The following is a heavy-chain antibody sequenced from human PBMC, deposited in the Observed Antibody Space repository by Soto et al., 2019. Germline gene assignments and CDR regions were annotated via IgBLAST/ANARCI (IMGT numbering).Heavy chain of an antibody. V-gene: IGHV3-21*01. CDR3: ARLIPQGDFAMDV. D-gene: IGHD2-21*01. J-gene: IGHJ6*02. CDR1: GFTFSSYS. CDR2: ISLTSTYI. Sequence: GGSLRLSCAASGFTFSSYSMNWVRQAPGKALEWVSSISLTSTYIYYSDSVKGRFTVSRDNDKNSLFLQMHSLRAEDTAVYYCARLIPQGDFAMDVWGQGTMVTVSS.